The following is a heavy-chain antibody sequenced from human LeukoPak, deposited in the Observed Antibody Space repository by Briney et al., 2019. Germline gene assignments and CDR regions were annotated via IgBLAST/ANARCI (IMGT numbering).Heavy chain of an antibody. D-gene: IGHD3-22*01. Sequence: SETLSLTCTVSGGSISSYYWSWIRQPPGKGLEWIGYIYYSGSTNYNPSLKSRVTISVDTSKNQFSLKLSSVTAADTAVYYCARDVTMIHGRLFDPWGQGTLVTVSS. CDR2: IYYSGST. J-gene: IGHJ5*02. V-gene: IGHV4-59*01. CDR3: ARDVTMIHGRLFDP. CDR1: GGSISSYY.